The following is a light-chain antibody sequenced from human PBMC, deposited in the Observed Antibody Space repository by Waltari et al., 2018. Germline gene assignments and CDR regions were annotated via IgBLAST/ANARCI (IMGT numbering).Light chain of an antibody. CDR3: QVWDSRSDHVV. CDR2: ENS. CDR1: DIGYQR. J-gene: IGLJ2*01. V-gene: IGLV3-21*02. Sequence: SYVLTQPPSVSVAPGQTARITCEGTDIGYQRVHWYHQRPGQAPVLVLHENSDRPSGIPERISGSNSVNMATLSISRVEAGDEADYYCQVWDSRSDHVVFGGGTKLTVL.